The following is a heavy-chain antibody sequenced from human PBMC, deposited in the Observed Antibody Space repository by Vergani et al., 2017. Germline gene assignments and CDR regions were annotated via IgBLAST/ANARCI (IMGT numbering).Heavy chain of an antibody. CDR1: GFTFDDYA. J-gene: IGHJ6*02. CDR2: ISWTSGSI. D-gene: IGHD6-19*01. CDR3: AKYLTRVPIAVAGNRVFYYYYGMDV. V-gene: IGHV3-9*01. Sequence: EVQLVESGGGLVQPGRSLRLSCAASGFTFDDYAMHWVRQAPGKGLEWVSGISWTSGSIGYADSVKGRFTISRDNAKNSLYLQMNSLRAEDTALYYCAKYLTRVPIAVAGNRVFYYYYGMDVWGQGTTVTVSS.